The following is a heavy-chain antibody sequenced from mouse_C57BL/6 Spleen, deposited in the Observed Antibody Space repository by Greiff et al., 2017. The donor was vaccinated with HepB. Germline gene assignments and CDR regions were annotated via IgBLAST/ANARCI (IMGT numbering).Heavy chain of an antibody. Sequence: VQLKQSGPELVKPGASVKISCKASGYTFTDYYMNWVKQSHGKSLEWIGDINPNNGGTSYNQKFKGKATLTVDKSSSTAYMELRSLTSEDSAVYYCAREGLYAMDYWGQGTSVTVSS. CDR1: GYTFTDYY. CDR3: AREGLYAMDY. V-gene: IGHV1-26*01. CDR2: INPNNGGT. J-gene: IGHJ4*01. D-gene: IGHD3-3*01.